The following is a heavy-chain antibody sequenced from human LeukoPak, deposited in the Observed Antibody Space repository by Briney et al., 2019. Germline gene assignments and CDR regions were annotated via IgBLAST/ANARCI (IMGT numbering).Heavy chain of an antibody. Sequence: ASVKVSRKASGYTFTSYDINWVRQATGQGLEWMGWMNPNSGNTGYAQKFQGRVTITADESTSTAYMELSSLRSEDTAVYYCASQRGYSGYENWFDPWGQGTLVTVSS. CDR2: MNPNSGNT. J-gene: IGHJ5*02. V-gene: IGHV1-8*01. CDR3: ASQRGYSGYENWFDP. CDR1: GYTFTSYD. D-gene: IGHD5-12*01.